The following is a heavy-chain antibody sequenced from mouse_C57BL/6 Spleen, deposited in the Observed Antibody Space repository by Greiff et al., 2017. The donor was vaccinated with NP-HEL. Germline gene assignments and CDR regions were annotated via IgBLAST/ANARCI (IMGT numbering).Heavy chain of an antibody. J-gene: IGHJ1*03. D-gene: IGHD2-1*01. CDR1: GYTFTSYG. CDR2: IYPRSGNT. Sequence: QVQLKQSGAELARPGASVKLSCKASGYTFTSYGISWVKQRTGQGLEWIGEIYPRSGNTYYNEKFKGKATLTADKSSSTAYMELRSLTSEDSAVYFCARRGNLYWYFDVWDTGTTVTVSS. CDR3: ARRGNLYWYFDV. V-gene: IGHV1-81*01.